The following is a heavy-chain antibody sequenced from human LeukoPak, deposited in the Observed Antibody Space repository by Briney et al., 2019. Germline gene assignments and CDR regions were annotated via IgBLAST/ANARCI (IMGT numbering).Heavy chain of an antibody. CDR1: GYTFTSYG. D-gene: IGHD2-2*01. Sequence: ASVKVSCKASGYTFTSYGISWVRQAPGQGLEWMGWISAYNGNTNCAQKLQGRVTMTTDTSTSTAHMELRSLRSDDTAVYYCARDFSVLVPAPYRLDFDYWGQGTLVTVSS. J-gene: IGHJ4*02. V-gene: IGHV1-18*01. CDR2: ISAYNGNT. CDR3: ARDFSVLVPAPYRLDFDY.